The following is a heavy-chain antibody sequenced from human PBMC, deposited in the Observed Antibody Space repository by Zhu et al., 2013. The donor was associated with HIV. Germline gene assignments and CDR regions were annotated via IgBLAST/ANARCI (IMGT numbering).Heavy chain of an antibody. CDR1: GYTFTAYY. CDR2: INPNNVGT. Sequence: QERLVQSGAEVKKPGASVRVSCMASGYTFTAYYIHWVRQAPGQGLEWMGWINPNNVGTDYAQKFQGRVTMTRDTSISAAYMELSRLRSDDTAVYYCARGGAARSVDYWGQGTLVTVSS. V-gene: IGHV1-2*02. D-gene: IGHD6-6*01. CDR3: ARGGAARSVDY. J-gene: IGHJ4*02.